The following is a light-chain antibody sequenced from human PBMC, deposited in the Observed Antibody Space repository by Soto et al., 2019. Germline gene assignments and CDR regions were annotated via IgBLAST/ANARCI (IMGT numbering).Light chain of an antibody. J-gene: IGKJ1*01. V-gene: IGKV2-28*01. Sequence: DIVMTQSPLSLPVTPGEPASISCRSSQSLLHSNGYNYLDWYLQKPGQSPQLLIYLGSNRASGVPARFSGSGSGTDFTLKISRVEAEDVGVYYCMQALQTPPYTFGQGTKVEIK. CDR1: QSLLHSNGYNY. CDR3: MQALQTPPYT. CDR2: LGS.